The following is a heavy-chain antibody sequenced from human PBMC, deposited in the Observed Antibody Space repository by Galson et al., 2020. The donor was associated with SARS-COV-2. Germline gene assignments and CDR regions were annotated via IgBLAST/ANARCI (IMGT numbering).Heavy chain of an antibody. Sequence: ETSETLSLTCTVSGVSGVSITSYYWSWIRQPPGKGLEWIGYIYYSGSTNYNPSLKSRVTISVDTSKNQFSLRVGSVTAADTAVYYCARSNSTGSGYVELYYFDYWGQGTLVTVSS. CDR3: ARSNSTGSGYVELYYFDY. V-gene: IGHV4-59*01. CDR1: GVSITSYY. CDR2: IYYSGST. J-gene: IGHJ4*02. D-gene: IGHD5-12*01.